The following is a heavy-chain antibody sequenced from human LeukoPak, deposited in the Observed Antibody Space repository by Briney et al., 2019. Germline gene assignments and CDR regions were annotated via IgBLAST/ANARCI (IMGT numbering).Heavy chain of an antibody. D-gene: IGHD2-8*01. J-gene: IGHJ6*02. CDR2: INPNSGGT. CDR3: ASNPNGYYYYGMDV. Sequence: ASVKVSCKASGYTFTSYGISWVRQAPGQGLEWMGWINPNSGGTNYAQKFQGRVTMTRDTSISTAYMELSRLRSDDTAVYYCASNPNGYYYYGMDVWGQGTTVTVSS. V-gene: IGHV1-2*02. CDR1: GYTFTSYG.